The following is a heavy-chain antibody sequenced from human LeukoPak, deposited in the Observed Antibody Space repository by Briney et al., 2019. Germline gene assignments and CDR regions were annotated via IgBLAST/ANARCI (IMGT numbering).Heavy chain of an antibody. J-gene: IGHJ4*02. D-gene: IGHD6-19*01. V-gene: IGHV3-30*18. Sequence: GGSLRLSCAASGFTFSSYEMNWVRQAPGKGLEWVAVISYDGSNKYYADSVKGRFTISRDNSKNTLYLQMNSLRAEDTAVYYCAKPTAGYFDYWGQGTLVTVSS. CDR3: AKPTAGYFDY. CDR1: GFTFSSYE. CDR2: ISYDGSNK.